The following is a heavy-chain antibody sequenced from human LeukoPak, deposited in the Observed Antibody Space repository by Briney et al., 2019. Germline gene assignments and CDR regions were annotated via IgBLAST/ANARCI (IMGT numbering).Heavy chain of an antibody. V-gene: IGHV4-34*01. D-gene: IGHD3-22*01. CDR3: ATTKDSSGYYVDDAFDI. CDR1: GGSFSGYY. CDR2: INHSGST. Sequence: PSETLSLTCAVYGGSFSGYYWSWIRQPPGKGLEWIGEINHSGSTNYNPSLKSRVTISVDTSKNQFSLKLSSVTAADTAVYYCATTKDSSGYYVDDAFDIWGQGTMVTVSS. J-gene: IGHJ3*02.